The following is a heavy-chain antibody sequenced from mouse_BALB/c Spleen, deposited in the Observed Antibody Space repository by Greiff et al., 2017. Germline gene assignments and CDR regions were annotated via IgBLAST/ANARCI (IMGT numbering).Heavy chain of an antibody. CDR1: GFTFSSYG. CDR2: ISSGGSYT. D-gene: IGHD1-1*01. Sequence: DVMLVESGGDLVKPGGSLKLSCAASGFTFSSYGMSWVRQTPDKRLEWVATISSGGSYTYYPDSVKGRFTISRDNAKNTLYLQMSSLKSEDTAMYYCARHESYGSEGFAYWGQGTLVTVSA. J-gene: IGHJ3*01. CDR3: ARHESYGSEGFAY. V-gene: IGHV5-6*02.